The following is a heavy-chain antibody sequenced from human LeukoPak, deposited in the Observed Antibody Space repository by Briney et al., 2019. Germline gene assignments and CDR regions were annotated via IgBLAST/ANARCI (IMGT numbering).Heavy chain of an antibody. Sequence: GESLKISCTGSGYSFTSYWIGWVRQMPGKGLEWMGIIYPGDSDTRYSPSFQGQVTISADKSISTAYLQWSSLKASDTAMYYCARTYYYGSGSYPFDYWGQGTLVTVSS. CDR1: GYSFTSYW. CDR2: IYPGDSDT. CDR3: ARTYYYGSGSYPFDY. J-gene: IGHJ4*02. V-gene: IGHV5-51*01. D-gene: IGHD3-10*01.